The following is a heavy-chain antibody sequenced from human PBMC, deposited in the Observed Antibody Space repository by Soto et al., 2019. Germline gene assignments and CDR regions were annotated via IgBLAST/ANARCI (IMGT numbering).Heavy chain of an antibody. V-gene: IGHV3-21*01. CDR3: ARDQYSSDSYDRLGDDDALDI. CDR2: ISKSSSYI. Sequence: GGSLRLSCAAYGFSLSSHRMNWVRQAPGRGLEWVSCISKSSSYIYYADSVKGRFTISRDNAKNSLYLQMNSLRAEDTAVYYCARDQYSSDSYDRLGDDDALDIWGQGTMVTVSS. D-gene: IGHD6-19*01. J-gene: IGHJ3*02. CDR1: GFSLSSHR.